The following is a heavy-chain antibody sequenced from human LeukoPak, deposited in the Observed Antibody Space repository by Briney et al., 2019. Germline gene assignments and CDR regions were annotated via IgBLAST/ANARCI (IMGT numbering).Heavy chain of an antibody. CDR1: GYTFTSYY. D-gene: IGHD3-22*01. CDR3: ARVRHRDYYDSTSDAFDI. V-gene: IGHV1-46*01. CDR2: INPSGGST. Sequence: ASVKVSCKASGYTFTSYYMHWVRQAPGQGLEWMGIINPSGGSTSYAQKFQGRVTVTRDMSTSTVYMELSSLRSEDTAVYYCARVRHRDYYDSTSDAFDIWGQGTMVTVSS. J-gene: IGHJ3*02.